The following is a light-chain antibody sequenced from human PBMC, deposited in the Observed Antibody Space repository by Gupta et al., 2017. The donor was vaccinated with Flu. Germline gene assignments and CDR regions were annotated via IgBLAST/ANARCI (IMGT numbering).Light chain of an antibody. CDR2: DAS. Sequence: ERATLSCRASQSVSTFLAWYQQRPGQAPRLLIYDASNRATGIPARFSGSGSGADFTLTISSLEPEDFAVYYCQQRSNWAPLTFGGGTKVEIK. CDR3: QQRSNWAPLT. V-gene: IGKV3-11*01. CDR1: QSVSTF. J-gene: IGKJ4*01.